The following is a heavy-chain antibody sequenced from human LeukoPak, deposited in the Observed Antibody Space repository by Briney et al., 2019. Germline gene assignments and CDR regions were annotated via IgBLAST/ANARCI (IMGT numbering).Heavy chain of an antibody. D-gene: IGHD5-18*01. CDR1: GGSISSYY. V-gene: IGHV4-59*01. CDR3: ARYASFRGYSSETIWFDP. CDR2: IYYSGST. J-gene: IGHJ5*02. Sequence: SETLSLTCTVSGGSISSYYWSWIRQPPGKGLEWIGYIYYSGSTNYNPSLKSRVTISVDTSKNQFSLKLSSVTAADTAVYYCARYASFRGYSSETIWFDPWGQGTLVTVSS.